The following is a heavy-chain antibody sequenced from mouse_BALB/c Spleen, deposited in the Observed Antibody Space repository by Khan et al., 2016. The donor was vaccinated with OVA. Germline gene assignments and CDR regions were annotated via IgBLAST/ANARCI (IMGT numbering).Heavy chain of an antibody. CDR1: GYSITSDYA. D-gene: IGHD1-1*01. V-gene: IGHV3-2*02. CDR3: ARVYGGYFDY. Sequence: EVQLVESGPGLVKPSQSLSLTCTVTGYSITSDYAWNWIRQFPGNKLEWMGFISYSGTTNYTPFLTSRISITRDSSKNQFFLQLNSVTTEDTATCGCARVYGGYFDYWGQGTTLTVSS. J-gene: IGHJ2*01. CDR2: ISYSGTT.